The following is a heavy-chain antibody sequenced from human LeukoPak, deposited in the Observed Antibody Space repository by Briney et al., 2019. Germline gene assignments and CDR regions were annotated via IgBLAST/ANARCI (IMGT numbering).Heavy chain of an antibody. CDR1: GFTFSAYA. V-gene: IGHV3-64*04. Sequence: PGGSLRLSCSASGFTFSAYAMYWVRQAPGKGLEYVSGISSNGGSSFYADSVKGRFTISRDNSKNTLYLQMNSLRVEDTAVYYCARWPPDSSAFDYWGQGTLVTVSS. D-gene: IGHD3-22*01. CDR2: ISSNGGSS. CDR3: ARWPPDSSAFDY. J-gene: IGHJ4*02.